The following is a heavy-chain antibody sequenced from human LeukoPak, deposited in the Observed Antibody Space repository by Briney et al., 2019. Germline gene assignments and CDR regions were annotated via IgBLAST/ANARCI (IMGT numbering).Heavy chain of an antibody. J-gene: IGHJ5*02. Sequence: SETLSLTCTVSGVSMSSYYWSWIRQPPGKGLEWIGYLYHSGSANYNPSLKSRVTISVDTSKNQFYLKLSSTTAADTAFYYCARNLGYSGSHWFDPWGQGTLVTVSS. CDR1: GVSMSSYY. D-gene: IGHD5-18*01. CDR2: LYHSGSA. CDR3: ARNLGYSGSHWFDP. V-gene: IGHV4-59*01.